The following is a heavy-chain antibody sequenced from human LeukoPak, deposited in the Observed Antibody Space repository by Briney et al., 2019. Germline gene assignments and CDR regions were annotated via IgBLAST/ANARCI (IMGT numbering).Heavy chain of an antibody. CDR2: ISASGGST. CDR3: AKGSEQWELYDY. J-gene: IGHJ4*02. D-gene: IGHD1-26*01. Sequence: GGSLRLSCAASGFTFSSSAMSWVRQVPGKGLEWVSGISASGGSTYYADSVRGRFTISRDNSKNTLYLQMNSLRADDTAIYYCAKGSEQWELYDYWGQGTLVTVSS. V-gene: IGHV3-23*01. CDR1: GFTFSSSA.